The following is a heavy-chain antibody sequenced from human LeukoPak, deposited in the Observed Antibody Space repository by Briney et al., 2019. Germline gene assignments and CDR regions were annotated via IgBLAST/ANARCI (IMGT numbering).Heavy chain of an antibody. J-gene: IGHJ4*02. CDR1: LDSTTRNF. D-gene: IGHD1-14*01. CDR2: IHRSGSP. Sequence: SETLSLACTVSLDSTTRNFWSWVREPPGKGQEWIGEIHRSGSPNYNPSLQSRVTISIDRSRNQIVLELSSVTAADTAVYYCAREILGGFNPGAYWGQGILVTVSS. CDR3: AREILGGFNPGAY. V-gene: IGHV4-4*02.